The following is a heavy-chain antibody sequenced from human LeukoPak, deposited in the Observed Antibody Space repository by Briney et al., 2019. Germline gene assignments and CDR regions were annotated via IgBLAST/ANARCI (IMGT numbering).Heavy chain of an antibody. CDR3: AKGGLTSSWYGDAFDI. V-gene: IGHV3-23*01. Sequence: PGGSLRLSCAASGFTFSSYAMSWVRQAPGKGLEWVSAISGSGGSTYYADSVKGRFTISRDNSKNTLHLQMNSLRAEDTAVYYCAKGGLTSSWYGDAFDIWGQGTMVTVSS. D-gene: IGHD6-13*01. CDR2: ISGSGGST. CDR1: GFTFSSYA. J-gene: IGHJ3*02.